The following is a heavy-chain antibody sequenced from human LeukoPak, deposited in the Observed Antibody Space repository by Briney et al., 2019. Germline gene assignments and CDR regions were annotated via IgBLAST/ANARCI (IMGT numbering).Heavy chain of an antibody. CDR3: ARVITMVRGVIIVSWFDP. CDR1: GGSISSGGYS. V-gene: IGHV4-30-2*01. Sequence: SETLSLTCAVSGGSISSGGYSWSWIRQPPGKGLEWIGYIYHSGSTYYNPSLKSRVTISVDRSKNQFSLKLSSVTAADTAVYYCARVITMVRGVIIVSWFDPWGQGTLVTVSS. J-gene: IGHJ5*02. CDR2: IYHSGST. D-gene: IGHD3-10*01.